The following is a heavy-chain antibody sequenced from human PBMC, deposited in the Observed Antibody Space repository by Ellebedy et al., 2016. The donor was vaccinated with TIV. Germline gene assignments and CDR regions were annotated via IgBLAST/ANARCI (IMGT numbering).Heavy chain of an antibody. CDR2: INPSGGST. CDR3: ARDSYDSSGFDC. Sequence: GESLKISCAASGFTFSSYGMHWVRQAPGQGLEWMGIINPSGGSTSYAQKFQGRVTMTRDTSTSTVYMELSSLRSEDTAVYYCARDSYDSSGFDCWGQGTLVTVSS. V-gene: IGHV1-46*01. CDR1: GFTFSSYG. D-gene: IGHD3-22*01. J-gene: IGHJ4*02.